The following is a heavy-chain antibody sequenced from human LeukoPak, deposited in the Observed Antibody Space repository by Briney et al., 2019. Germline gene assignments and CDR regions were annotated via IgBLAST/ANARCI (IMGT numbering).Heavy chain of an antibody. CDR1: GGSISSYY. CDR2: IYYSGST. Sequence: SETLSLTCTVSGGSISSYYWSWIRQPPGKGLEWIGYIYYSGSTNYNPSLKSRVAISVDTSKNQFSLKLSSVTAADTAVYYCATDSSGWYAHGYYYYYMDVWGKGTTVTVSS. CDR3: ATDSSGWYAHGYYYYYMDV. J-gene: IGHJ6*03. V-gene: IGHV4-59*01. D-gene: IGHD6-13*01.